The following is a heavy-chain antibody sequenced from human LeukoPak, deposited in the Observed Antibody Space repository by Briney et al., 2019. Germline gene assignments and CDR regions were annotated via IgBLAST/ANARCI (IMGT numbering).Heavy chain of an antibody. CDR3: ARIVVTRSGWFDP. V-gene: IGHV3-74*01. CDR1: GFTFSTYA. CDR2: INSDGSST. D-gene: IGHD3-22*01. J-gene: IGHJ5*02. Sequence: GGSLRLSCAASGFTFSTYAMSWVRQAPGKGLVWVSRINSDGSSTSYADSVKGRFTISRDNAKNTLYLQMNSLRAEDTAVYYCARIVVTRSGWFDPWGQGTLVTVSS.